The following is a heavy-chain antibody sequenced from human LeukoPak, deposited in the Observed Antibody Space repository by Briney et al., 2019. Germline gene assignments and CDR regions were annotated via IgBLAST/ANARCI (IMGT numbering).Heavy chain of an antibody. V-gene: IGHV3-7*01. Sequence: HPGGSLRLSCAASGFTFSSYWMSWVRQAPGKGLEWVANIKQDGSEKYYVDSVKGRFTISRDNAKNSLYLQMNSLRAEDTAVYYCARGGPTKGNWFDPWGQGTLVTVSS. J-gene: IGHJ5*02. D-gene: IGHD1-26*01. CDR1: GFTFSSYW. CDR3: ARGGPTKGNWFDP. CDR2: IKQDGSEK.